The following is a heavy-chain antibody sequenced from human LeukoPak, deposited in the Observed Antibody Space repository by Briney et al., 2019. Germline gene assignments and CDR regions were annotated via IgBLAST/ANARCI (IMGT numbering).Heavy chain of an antibody. CDR2: IEGEGFT. Sequence: GGSLRLSCAASGFTFHTYTLSWVRQAPGKGLEWVAGIEGEGFTNYADSVRGRFTISRDNSKNTLSLQMNSLRAEDTAVYYCARADWQWLPNYWGQGTLVTVSS. D-gene: IGHD6-19*01. CDR3: ARADWQWLPNY. J-gene: IGHJ4*02. V-gene: IGHV3-23*01. CDR1: GFTFHTYT.